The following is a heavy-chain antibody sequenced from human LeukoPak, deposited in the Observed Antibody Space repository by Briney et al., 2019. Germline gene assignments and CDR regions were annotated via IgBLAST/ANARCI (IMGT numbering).Heavy chain of an antibody. D-gene: IGHD6-19*01. CDR3: AKEKEYSSGWNDY. CDR1: GCTFSSYA. Sequence: PAGGSLRLSCAASGCTFSSYAMSWVRQAPGKGLEWVSAISGSGGSTYYADSVKGRFTISRDNSKNTLYLQMNSLRAEDTAVYYCAKEKEYSSGWNDYWGQGTLVTVSS. J-gene: IGHJ4*02. CDR2: ISGSGGST. V-gene: IGHV3-23*01.